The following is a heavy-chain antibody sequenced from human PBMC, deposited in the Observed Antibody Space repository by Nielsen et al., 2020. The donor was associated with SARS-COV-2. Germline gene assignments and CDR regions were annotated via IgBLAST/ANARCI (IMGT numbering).Heavy chain of an antibody. CDR3: ASEVGGSYRDFDY. CDR2: ISGGGST. CDR1: GFIFSSYT. Sequence: GESLKISCVGSGFIFSSYTMHWVRQAPGKGLEWVSGISGGGSTFYAESVRGRFTVSRENFRNTLYLEINSLRVEDTALYYCASEVGGSYRDFDYWGQGIQVTVSS. J-gene: IGHJ4*02. D-gene: IGHD3-16*02. V-gene: IGHV3-23*01.